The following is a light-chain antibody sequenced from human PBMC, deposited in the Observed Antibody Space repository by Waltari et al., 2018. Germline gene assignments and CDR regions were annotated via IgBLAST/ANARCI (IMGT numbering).Light chain of an antibody. CDR3: SSYAGSSKGV. Sequence: QSALTQPASVSGSPGQSITIPCTGTSSDVGNYKRVSWYQHHPGKAPKLLIYAVSKRPSGVSERFSGSKSGDMASLTISGLQPEDEAEYFCSSYAGSSKGVFGGGTKVTVL. J-gene: IGLJ2*01. CDR2: AVS. V-gene: IGLV2-23*02. CDR1: SSDVGNYKR.